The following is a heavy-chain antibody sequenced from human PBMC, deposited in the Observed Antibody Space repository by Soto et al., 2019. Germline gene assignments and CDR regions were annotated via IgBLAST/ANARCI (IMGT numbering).Heavy chain of an antibody. J-gene: IGHJ3*01. CDR3: ARLGDIFTAYEAFDA. CDR1: GGSVSSSFYY. CDR2: IHENGGT. Sequence: QVQLQESGPGLVKPSETLSLTCTVSGGSVSSSFYYWSWIRQPPGKGLEWIAYIHENGGTNYNPSLKSRVTISVDTSENQFSLKLSSVTAADTAVYYCARLGDIFTAYEAFDAWGQGTMVIVSS. D-gene: IGHD3-9*01. V-gene: IGHV4-61*01.